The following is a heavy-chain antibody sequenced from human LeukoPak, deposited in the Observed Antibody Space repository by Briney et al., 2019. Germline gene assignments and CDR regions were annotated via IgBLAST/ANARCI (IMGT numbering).Heavy chain of an antibody. Sequence: SVKVSCKASGGTFSSYAISWVRQAPGQGLEWMGGIIPIFGTANYAQKFQGRVTITADKSTSTAYMELSSLRSEDTAVYYCARSVRFLEWLLPTYYYYYMDVWGKGTTVTVSS. V-gene: IGHV1-69*06. CDR1: GGTFSSYA. CDR3: ARSVRFLEWLLPTYYYYYMDV. D-gene: IGHD3-3*01. J-gene: IGHJ6*03. CDR2: IIPIFGTA.